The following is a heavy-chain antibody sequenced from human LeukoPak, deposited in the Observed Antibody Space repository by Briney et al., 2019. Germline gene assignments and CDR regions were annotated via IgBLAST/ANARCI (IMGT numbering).Heavy chain of an antibody. CDR1: GFTSTNFW. CDR2: INKDGRVK. Sequence: GGSLRFSCTDSGFTSTNFWVNWVRQAPGKGPEWVANINKDGRVKQYVGSVRGRFTISRDNAKNSVHLQMNRLRDEDTAIYYCVGEVMGDAFDIWGQGTMVAVSS. J-gene: IGHJ3*02. V-gene: IGHV3-7*01. D-gene: IGHD3-16*01. CDR3: VGEVMGDAFDI.